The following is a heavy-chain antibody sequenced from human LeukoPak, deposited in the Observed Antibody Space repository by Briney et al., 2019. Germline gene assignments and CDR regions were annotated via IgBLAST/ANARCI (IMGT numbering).Heavy chain of an antibody. J-gene: IGHJ4*02. CDR3: ARRGGSINWRNPVDY. CDR1: GGSFSGYY. V-gene: IGHV4-34*01. D-gene: IGHD2-15*01. CDR2: INHSGST. Sequence: SETLSLTCAVYGGSFSGYYSSWVREPPGKGREWIGEINHSGSTNYNPSLKSRVTISVDTSKNQFSLKLSSVTAADTAVYYCARRGGSINWRNPVDYWGQGTLVTVSS.